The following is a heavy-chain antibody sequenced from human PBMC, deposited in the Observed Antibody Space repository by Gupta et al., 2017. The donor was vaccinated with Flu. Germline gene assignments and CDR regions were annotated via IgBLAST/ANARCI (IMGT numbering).Heavy chain of an antibody. CDR3: VRGYHSFDI. CDR2: STDKSTGYIT. V-gene: IGHV3-72*01. Sequence: EVQLVESGGGLVQPGESMRLSCAASGFPVSDPYMDWVRKAPGKGLEWVARSTDKSTGYITKYAPSVKGRFTISRDEAKNSLYLQMNSLKTDDTAVYYCVRGYHSFDICGQGTLVTVSS. J-gene: IGHJ4*02. CDR1: GFPVSDPY. D-gene: IGHD2-15*01.